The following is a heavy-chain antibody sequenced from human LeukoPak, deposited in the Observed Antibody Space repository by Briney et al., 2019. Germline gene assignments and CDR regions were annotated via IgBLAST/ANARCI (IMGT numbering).Heavy chain of an antibody. Sequence: SETLSLTCTVSGGSISSSSYYWGWIRQPPGKGLEWIGSIYYSGSTYYNPSLKSRVTISVDTSKNRFSLKLSSVTAADTAVYYCARFFDYFDYWGQGTLVTVSS. CDR3: ARFFDYFDY. CDR1: GGSISSSSYY. J-gene: IGHJ4*02. CDR2: IYYSGST. V-gene: IGHV4-39*01. D-gene: IGHD3-3*01.